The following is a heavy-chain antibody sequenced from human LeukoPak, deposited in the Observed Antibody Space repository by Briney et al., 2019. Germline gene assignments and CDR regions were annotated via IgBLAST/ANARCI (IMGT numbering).Heavy chain of an antibody. V-gene: IGHV3-23*01. CDR2: ISDGGDNI. J-gene: IGHJ4*02. D-gene: IGHD3-16*01. CDR3: ARANYVSSRNFYGRWYPDH. Sequence: GGSLRLSCAASTFTLSSYAMTWVRQAPGEGLEWVAVISDGGDNIHYADSVKGRFTISRDNSQNTLHLHMNSLRAEDTAVYYCARANYVSSRNFYGRWYPDHWGQGTPVTVSS. CDR1: TFTLSSYA.